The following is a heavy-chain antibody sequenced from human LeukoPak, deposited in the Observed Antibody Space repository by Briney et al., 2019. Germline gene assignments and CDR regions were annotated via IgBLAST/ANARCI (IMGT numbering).Heavy chain of an antibody. Sequence: ASVKVSCKASGYTFTGYYMHWVRQAPGQGLEWMGWINPNSGGTNYAQKFQGRVTMTRDTSISTAYMELSRLRSDDTAVYYCARGYCSGGSCYCDYWSQGTLVTVSS. V-gene: IGHV1-2*02. CDR2: INPNSGGT. D-gene: IGHD2-15*01. J-gene: IGHJ4*02. CDR1: GYTFTGYY. CDR3: ARGYCSGGSCYCDY.